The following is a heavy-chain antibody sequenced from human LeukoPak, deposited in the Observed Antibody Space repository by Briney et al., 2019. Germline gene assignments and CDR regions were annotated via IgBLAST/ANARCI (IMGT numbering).Heavy chain of an antibody. CDR3: ARDASDVLLWFGELWDPDYYYGMDV. J-gene: IGHJ6*02. Sequence: SGGSLRLSCAASGFTFSSYAMSWVRQAPGKGLEWVSSISSSSSYIYYAGSVKGRFTISRDNAKNSLYLQMNSLRAEDTAVYYCARDASDVLLWFGELWDPDYYYGMDVWGQGTTVTVSS. CDR2: ISSSSSYI. CDR1: GFTFSSYA. V-gene: IGHV3-21*01. D-gene: IGHD3-10*01.